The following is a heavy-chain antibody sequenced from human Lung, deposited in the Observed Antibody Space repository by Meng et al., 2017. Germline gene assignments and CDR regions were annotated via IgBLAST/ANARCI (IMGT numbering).Heavy chain of an antibody. CDR1: GGSFSDYY. CDR3: ARGPTTMAHDFDY. J-gene: IGHJ4*02. D-gene: IGHD4-11*01. V-gene: IGHV4-34*01. CDR2: INHSGST. Sequence: QVQLQQWGAGLFKPSEPLSLTGVVSGGSFSDYYWSWIRQSPGKGLEWIGEINHSGSTNYNPSLESRATISVDTSQNNLSLKLSSVTAADSAVYYCARGPTTMAHDFDYWGQGTLVTVSS.